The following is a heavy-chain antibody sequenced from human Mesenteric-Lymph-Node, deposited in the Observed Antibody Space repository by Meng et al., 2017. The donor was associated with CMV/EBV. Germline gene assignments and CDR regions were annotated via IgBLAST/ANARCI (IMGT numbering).Heavy chain of an antibody. V-gene: IGHV4-39*07. CDR3: ARDRSNWTYQED. D-gene: IGHD3-10*01. CDR2: IYYSGSA. CDR1: GHSISSGDYY. J-gene: IGHJ4*02. Sequence: SETLSLTCSVSGHSISSGDYYWAWIRQPPGKGLEWIGSIYYSGSAFYNPSLESRVTISVDTSTNQFSLKLTSVTAADTAVYFCARDRSNWTYQEDWGQGTLVTVSS.